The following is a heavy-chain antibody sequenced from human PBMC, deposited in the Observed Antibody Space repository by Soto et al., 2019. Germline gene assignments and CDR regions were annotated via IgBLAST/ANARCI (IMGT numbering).Heavy chain of an antibody. D-gene: IGHD1-1*01. CDR1: GFTFSSYA. V-gene: IGHV3-30-3*01. CDR3: AIDRSNWNDASRGSYYGMDV. CDR2: ISYDGSNK. J-gene: IGHJ6*02. Sequence: PGGSLRLSCAASGFTFSSYAMHWVRQAPGKGLEWVAVISYDGSNKYYADSVKGRFTISRDNSKNTLYLQMNSLRAEDTAVYYCAIDRSNWNDASRGSYYGMDVWGQGTTGTVSS.